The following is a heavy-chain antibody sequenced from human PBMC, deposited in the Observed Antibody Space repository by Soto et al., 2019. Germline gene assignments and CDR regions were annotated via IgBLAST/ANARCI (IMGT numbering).Heavy chain of an antibody. CDR1: GGSISSGDYY. J-gene: IGHJ5*02. D-gene: IGHD6-19*01. Sequence: QVQLQESGPGLVKPSQTLSLTCTVSGGSISSGDYYWSWIRQPPGKGLEWIGYIYYSGSTYYNPSLKRRITISVDTSKNQFSVNLSSLTAADTAVYYCARVLFLAVAGKSEGWFDPWGQGTLVTVSS. CDR2: IYYSGST. V-gene: IGHV4-30-4*01. CDR3: ARVLFLAVAGKSEGWFDP.